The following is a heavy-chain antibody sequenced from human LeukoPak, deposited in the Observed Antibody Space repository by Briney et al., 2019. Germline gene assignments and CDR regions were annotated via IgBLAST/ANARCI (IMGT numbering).Heavy chain of an antibody. CDR3: ARVSVGVAAAGTSFDY. V-gene: IGHV1-18*01. Sequence: ASVKVSCNASGYTFTSYGISWVRQAPGQGLEWMGWISAYNGNTNYAQKLQGRVTMTTDTSTSTAYMELRSLRSDDTAVYYCARVSVGVAAAGTSFDYWGQGTLVTVPS. D-gene: IGHD6-13*01. CDR1: GYTFTSYG. CDR2: ISAYNGNT. J-gene: IGHJ4*02.